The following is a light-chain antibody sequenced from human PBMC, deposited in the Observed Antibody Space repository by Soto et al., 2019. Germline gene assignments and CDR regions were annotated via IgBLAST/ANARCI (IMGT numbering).Light chain of an antibody. CDR3: AAWDDRLSGYV. V-gene: IGLV1-47*01. CDR1: SSNIGNRF. Sequence: QLVLTQPPSVSGTPGQRVTISCSGSSSNIGNRFVLWYQQLPGTAPKLLMYKSNQRPSGVPDRFSGSESGTSASLAISGLRSEDEADYYCAAWDDRLSGYVVGTGTKVTVL. J-gene: IGLJ1*01. CDR2: KSN.